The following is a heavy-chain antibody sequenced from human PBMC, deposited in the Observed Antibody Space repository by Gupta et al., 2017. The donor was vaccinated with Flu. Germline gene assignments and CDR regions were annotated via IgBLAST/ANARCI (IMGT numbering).Heavy chain of an antibody. CDR3: MRDPTYTVGNWSDP. V-gene: IGHV3-7*01. D-gene: IGHD3-16*01. J-gene: IGHJ5*02. Sequence: QLVGSGGGLVPPGGSRRVSCVASGFTFSRYWMRWVRQAPGKGLDWVANIKYDGSEKFYVDSVKGRFTISRDNTQNSLYLQMDSLRAEDTAVYYCMRDPTYTVGNWSDPWGQGTPVTVSS. CDR1: GFTFSRYW. CDR2: IKYDGSEK.